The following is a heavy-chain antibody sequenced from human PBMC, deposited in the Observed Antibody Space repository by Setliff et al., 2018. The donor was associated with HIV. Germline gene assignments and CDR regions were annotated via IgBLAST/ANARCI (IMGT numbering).Heavy chain of an antibody. CDR1: GFTFDDYA. CDR2: ISWNSGSI. J-gene: IGHJ5*02. CDR3: ARDSRYSYGYNWFDP. Sequence: PGGSLRLSCAASGFTFDDYAMHWVRQAPGKGLEWVSGISWNSGSIGYADSVKGRFTISRDNAKNTLFLQMNSLRAEDTAVYYCARDSRYSYGYNWFDPWGQGALVTVSS. D-gene: IGHD5-18*01. V-gene: IGHV3-9*01.